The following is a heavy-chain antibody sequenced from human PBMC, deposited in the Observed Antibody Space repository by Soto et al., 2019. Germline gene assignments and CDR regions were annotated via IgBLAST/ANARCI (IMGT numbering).Heavy chain of an antibody. D-gene: IGHD3-10*01. CDR3: VKSTYYYGPSDY. J-gene: IGHJ4*02. CDR2: ISSNGDST. Sequence: GVLRLSCSASGFTFSTYTMHWVRQAPGKGLQYVSAISSNGDSTYYADSVKGRFTISRDNSKNTLYLQMSSLRAEDTAVYYCVKSTYYYGPSDYWGQGTLVTVSS. CDR1: GFTFSTYT. V-gene: IGHV3-64D*06.